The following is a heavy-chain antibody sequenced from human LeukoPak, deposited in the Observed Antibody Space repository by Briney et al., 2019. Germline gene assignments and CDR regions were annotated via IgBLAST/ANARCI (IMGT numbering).Heavy chain of an antibody. Sequence: PSESLSLTCTVSGGSISSYYWSWIRQPPGKGLEWIGYIYYSGSTNYNPFLKSRVTISVDTSKNQFSLKLSSVTAADTAVYYCASSRWTFYFDYWGQGTLVTVSS. V-gene: IGHV4-59*01. CDR3: ASSRWTFYFDY. CDR1: GGSISSYY. J-gene: IGHJ4*02. CDR2: IYYSGST. D-gene: IGHD3-16*01.